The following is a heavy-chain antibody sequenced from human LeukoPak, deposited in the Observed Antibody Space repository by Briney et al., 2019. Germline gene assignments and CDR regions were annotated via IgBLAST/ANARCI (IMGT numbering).Heavy chain of an antibody. CDR1: GFTLSSYG. D-gene: IGHD6-19*01. J-gene: IGHJ4*02. CDR2: ISSSSNTI. Sequence: GGSLRLSCAASGFTLSSYGMNWVRQAPGKGLEWLSYISSSSNTIHYADSVKGRFTISRDNSKNTVSLQMSSLTSEDTAVYFCVREQPGDGWSGFDYWGQGTLVTVSS. CDR3: VREQPGDGWSGFDY. V-gene: IGHV3-48*01.